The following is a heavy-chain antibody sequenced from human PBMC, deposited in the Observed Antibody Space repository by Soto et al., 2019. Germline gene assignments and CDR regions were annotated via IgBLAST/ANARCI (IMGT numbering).Heavy chain of an antibody. V-gene: IGHV3-33*01. CDR2: IWYDGSNK. Sequence: AGGSLRLSCAASGFTFSSYGMHWVRQAPGKGLEWVAVIWYDGSNKYYADSVKGRLTISRDNSKNTLYLQMNSLRAEDTAVYYCARDLISGHRAEGYGMDVWGQGTTVTVSS. J-gene: IGHJ6*02. CDR1: GFTFSSYG. CDR3: ARDLISGHRAEGYGMDV. D-gene: IGHD6-19*01.